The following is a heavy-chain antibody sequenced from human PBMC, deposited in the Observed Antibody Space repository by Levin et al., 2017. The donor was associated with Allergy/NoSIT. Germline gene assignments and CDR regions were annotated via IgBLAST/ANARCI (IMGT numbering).Heavy chain of an antibody. CDR1: GFSLNTHGVC. V-gene: IGHV2-70*11. D-gene: IGHD3-10*01. J-gene: IGHJ4*02. CDR2: IDWDDYK. CDR3: ARLRGEKSFEY. Sequence: RRSGPTLVKPTQTLTLTCTFSGFSLNTHGVCLSWIRQSPGGALEWLARIDWDDYKYYSPSLETRLTISKDTSESQVVLTMTNMDPADTATYFCARLRGEKSFEYWGPGTRVIVSS.